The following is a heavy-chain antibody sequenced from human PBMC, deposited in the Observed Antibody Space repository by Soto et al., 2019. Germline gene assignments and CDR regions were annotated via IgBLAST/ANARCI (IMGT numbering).Heavy chain of an antibody. CDR3: AKDFRLDDFWSGYQIPTFDY. CDR2: ISGSGGST. V-gene: IGHV3-23*01. D-gene: IGHD3-3*01. J-gene: IGHJ4*02. Sequence: PGGSLRLSCAASGFTFSSYAMSWVRQAPGKGLEWVSAISGSGGSTYYADSVKGRFTISRDNSKNTLYLQMNSLRAEDTAVYYCAKDFRLDDFWSGYQIPTFDYWGQGTLVTVSS. CDR1: GFTFSSYA.